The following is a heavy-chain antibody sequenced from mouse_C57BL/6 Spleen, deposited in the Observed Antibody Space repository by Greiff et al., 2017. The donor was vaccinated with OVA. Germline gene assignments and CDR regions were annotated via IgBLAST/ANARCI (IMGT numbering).Heavy chain of an antibody. J-gene: IGHJ3*01. CDR2: INPNNGGT. Sequence: VQLQQSGPELVKPGASVKIPCKASGYTFTDYNMDWVKQSHGKSLEWIGDINPNNGGTIYNQKFKGKATLTVDKSSSTAYMELRSLTSEDTAVYYCARIFYYGYGPWFAYWGQGTLVTVSA. CDR1: GYTFTDYN. CDR3: ARIFYYGYGPWFAY. V-gene: IGHV1-18*01. D-gene: IGHD2-2*01.